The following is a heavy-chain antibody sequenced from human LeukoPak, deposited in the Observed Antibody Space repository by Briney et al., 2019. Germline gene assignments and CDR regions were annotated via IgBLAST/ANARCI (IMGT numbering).Heavy chain of an antibody. CDR2: IYYSGST. D-gene: IGHD6-19*01. J-gene: IGHJ4*02. CDR1: GGSISSSSYY. Sequence: PSETLSLTCTVSGGSISSSSYYWGWIRQPPGKGLEWIGSIYYSGSTYYNPSLKSRVTISVGTSKNQFSLKLSSVTAADTAVYYCARINGWSGAQYYFDSWGQGTLVTVSS. CDR3: ARINGWSGAQYYFDS. V-gene: IGHV4-39*07.